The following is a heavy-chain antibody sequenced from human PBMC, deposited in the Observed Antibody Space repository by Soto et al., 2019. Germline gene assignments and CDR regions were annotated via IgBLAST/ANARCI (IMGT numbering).Heavy chain of an antibody. CDR3: ARTPIVYYSPYYYYGMDV. V-gene: IGHV1-69*12. D-gene: IGHD3-16*01. Sequence: QVQLVQSGAEVKKPGSSVKVSCKASGGTFSSYAISWVRQAPGQGLEWMGGIIPIFGTANYAQKFQGRVTITADESTSTAYMELSSLRSEDTAVYYCARTPIVYYSPYYYYGMDVWGQGTTVTVSS. CDR1: GGTFSSYA. J-gene: IGHJ6*02. CDR2: IIPIFGTA.